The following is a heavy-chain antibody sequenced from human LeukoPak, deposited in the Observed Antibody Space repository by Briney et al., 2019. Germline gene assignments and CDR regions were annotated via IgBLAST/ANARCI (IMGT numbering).Heavy chain of an antibody. CDR3: GKGPKDYLRFLEWSNPYYFDY. CDR1: GFIFSTYA. CDR2: LSGSGDKT. V-gene: IGHV3-23*01. J-gene: IGHJ4*02. D-gene: IGHD3-3*01. Sequence: PGGSLRLSCAASGFIFSTYAMSWVRQAPGKGLEWVSALSGSGDKTFYADSVKGRFTISRDNSKNTLYLQMNSLRAEDTAVYYCGKGPKDYLRFLEWSNPYYFDYWGQGTLVTVSS.